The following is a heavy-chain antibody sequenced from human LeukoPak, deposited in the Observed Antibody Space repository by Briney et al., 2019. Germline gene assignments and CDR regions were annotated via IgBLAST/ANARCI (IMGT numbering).Heavy chain of an antibody. CDR1: GGSISSYY. CDR2: IYYSGST. Sequence: SETLSLTCTVSGGSISSYYWSWIRQPPGKGLEWIGYIYYSGSTNYNPSLKSRVTISVDTSKNQFSPKLSSVTAADTAVYYCARSDSSGLLRWGQGTLVTVSS. J-gene: IGHJ4*02. D-gene: IGHD3-22*01. CDR3: ARSDSSGLLR. V-gene: IGHV4-59*01.